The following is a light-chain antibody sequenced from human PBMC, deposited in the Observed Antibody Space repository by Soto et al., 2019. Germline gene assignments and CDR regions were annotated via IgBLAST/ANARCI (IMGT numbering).Light chain of an antibody. CDR3: CSYAGSSTFPWV. Sequence: QSALTQPASVSGSPGQSITISCTGTSSDVGSYNLVSWYQQHPGKAPKLMIYEGSKRPSGVSNRFSGSKSDNMASLTISGLQAEDEADYYCCSYAGSSTFPWVFGGGTKLTVL. V-gene: IGLV2-23*03. CDR1: SSDVGSYNL. J-gene: IGLJ3*02. CDR2: EGS.